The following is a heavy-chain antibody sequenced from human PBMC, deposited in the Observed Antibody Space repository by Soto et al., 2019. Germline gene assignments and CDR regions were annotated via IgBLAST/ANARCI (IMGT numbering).Heavy chain of an antibody. Sequence: SETLSLTCTVSGGSVNSGDYYWSWIRQPPGKTLEWIGYVYFSGSTNYNPSLKSRVTIAVDTSKNQFSLRLSSVTAADTAVYYCARGGLRNRMGVWGQGTTVIVSS. CDR3: ARGGLRNRMGV. V-gene: IGHV4-61*08. J-gene: IGHJ6*02. CDR1: GGSVNSGDYY. CDR2: VYFSGST.